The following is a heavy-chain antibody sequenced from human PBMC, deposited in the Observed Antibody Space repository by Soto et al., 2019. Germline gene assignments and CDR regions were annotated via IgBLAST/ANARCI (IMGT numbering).Heavy chain of an antibody. Sequence: EVQLVESGGDLVQPGGSLRLSCAASGFTFRSSWMYWVRQTPGKGPVWVSCINGDGSVIYYADSVKGRFTISRDNARDTLYLQMNSLTTDDSAVYYCVRDIRWGQGTLVSVSS. CDR2: INGDGSVI. J-gene: IGHJ4*02. V-gene: IGHV3-74*01. CDR1: GFTFRSSW. CDR3: VRDIR.